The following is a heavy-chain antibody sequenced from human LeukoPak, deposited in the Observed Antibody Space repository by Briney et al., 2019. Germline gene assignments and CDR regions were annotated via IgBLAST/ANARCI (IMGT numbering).Heavy chain of an antibody. Sequence: SETLSLTCTVSGYSISSDYYWGWIRQPPGKGLQWIGNIYHSGSTYYNPSLKSRVTISVDTSKNQFSLNLNSVTAADTAVYYCARLSYGSGSYGVRDYWGQGTLVTVSS. CDR1: GYSISSDYY. CDR3: ARLSYGSGSYGVRDY. D-gene: IGHD3-10*01. J-gene: IGHJ4*02. V-gene: IGHV4-38-2*02. CDR2: IYHSGST.